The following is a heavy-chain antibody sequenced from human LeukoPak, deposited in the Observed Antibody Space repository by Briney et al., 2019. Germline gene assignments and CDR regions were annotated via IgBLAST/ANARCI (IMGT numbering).Heavy chain of an antibody. Sequence: GGSLRLSCAASGFTFSSYAMSWVRQAPGKGLEWVSAISGSGGSTYYADSVKGRFTISRDNSKNTLYLQMNSLRAEDTAVYYCAKDRPVGVTRPYNWFDPWGQGTLVTLSS. J-gene: IGHJ5*02. D-gene: IGHD2-21*02. V-gene: IGHV3-23*01. CDR3: AKDRPVGVTRPYNWFDP. CDR2: ISGSGGST. CDR1: GFTFSSYA.